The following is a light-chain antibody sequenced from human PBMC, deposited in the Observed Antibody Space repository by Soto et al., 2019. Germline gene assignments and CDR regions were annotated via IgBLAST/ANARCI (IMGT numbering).Light chain of an antibody. CDR1: SSDVGGYNY. V-gene: IGLV2-8*01. CDR2: EVS. CDR3: CSYAASSTFNWV. J-gene: IGLJ3*02. Sequence: QSVLTQPPSASGSPGQSVTISCTGTSSDVGGYNYVSWYQQHPGKAPKLMIYEVSKRPSGVPDRFSGSKSGNTASLTVSGLQAEDEADYYCCSYAASSTFNWVFGGGTKLTVL.